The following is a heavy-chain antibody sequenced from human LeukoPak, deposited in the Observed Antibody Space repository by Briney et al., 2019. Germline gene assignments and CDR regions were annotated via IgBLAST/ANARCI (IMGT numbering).Heavy chain of an antibody. CDR1: GGSFSGYY. Sequence: PSETLSLTCAVYGGSFSGYYWSWIRQPPGKGLEWIGEINHSGSTNYNPSLKSRVTISVDTSKNQFSLKLSSVTAADTAVYYCARDYGYSSNWFDPWGQGTLVTVSS. V-gene: IGHV4-34*09. CDR2: INHSGST. D-gene: IGHD4-11*01. J-gene: IGHJ5*02. CDR3: ARDYGYSSNWFDP.